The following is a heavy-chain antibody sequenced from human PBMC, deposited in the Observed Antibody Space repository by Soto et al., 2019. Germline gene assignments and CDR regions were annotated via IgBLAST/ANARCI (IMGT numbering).Heavy chain of an antibody. J-gene: IGHJ3*02. V-gene: IGHV3-21*01. CDR1: GFTFSIYT. Sequence: EVQLVESGGGLVKPGGSLRLSCAASGFTFSIYTMSWVRQAPGKGLEWVSSISSTSAYIYYGESVKGRFTISRGNAENSLYLQMDRLRAEDTAVYYCARDSSLFCAGGTCYLQDGFDIWGQGTMVTVSS. D-gene: IGHD2-15*01. CDR2: ISSTSAYI. CDR3: ARDSSLFCAGGTCYLQDGFDI.